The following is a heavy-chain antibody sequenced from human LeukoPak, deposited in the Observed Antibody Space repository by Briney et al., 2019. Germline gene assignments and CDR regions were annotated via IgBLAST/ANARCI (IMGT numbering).Heavy chain of an antibody. V-gene: IGHV3-33*06. CDR1: GFTYSHYG. D-gene: IGHD4-11*01. CDR2: IWSDGTEK. J-gene: IGHJ4*02. CDR3: AKDAQRGFDYSNSLEY. Sequence: GGSLRLSCAASGFTYSHYGMHWLRQAPGKGLEWVAVIWSDGTEKYYGDAVKGRFTISRDNSRNTLYLQMNSLRGEDTAVYYCAKDAQRGFDYSNSLEYRGQGTLVTVSS.